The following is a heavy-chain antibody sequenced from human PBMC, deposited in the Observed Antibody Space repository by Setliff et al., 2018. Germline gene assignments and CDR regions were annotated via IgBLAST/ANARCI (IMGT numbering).Heavy chain of an antibody. CDR3: VRGGGSNGWYY. D-gene: IGHD2-15*01. CDR1: GVTLSKYW. Sequence: GESLKISCVASGVTLSKYWMSWVRQTPGKGLEWVANINQDGSGRYYMDSVKGRFTIDRDNAKNSLYLHMISLRAEDSAVYYCVRGGGSNGWYYWGQGTLVTVSS. V-gene: IGHV3-7*04. J-gene: IGHJ4*02. CDR2: INQDGSGR.